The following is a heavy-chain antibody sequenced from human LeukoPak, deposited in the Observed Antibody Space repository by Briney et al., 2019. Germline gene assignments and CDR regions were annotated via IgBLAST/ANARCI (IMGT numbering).Heavy chain of an antibody. J-gene: IGHJ4*02. CDR2: ISYDGSNK. V-gene: IGHV3-30*03. CDR1: GFTFSSYG. Sequence: QPGGSLRLSCAASGFTFSSYGMHWVRQAPGKGLEWVAVISYDGSNKYYADSVKGRFTISRDNSKNTLYLQMNSLRAEDTAVYYCARERGPNWNDDVYWGQGTLVTVSS. CDR3: ARERGPNWNDDVY. D-gene: IGHD1-1*01.